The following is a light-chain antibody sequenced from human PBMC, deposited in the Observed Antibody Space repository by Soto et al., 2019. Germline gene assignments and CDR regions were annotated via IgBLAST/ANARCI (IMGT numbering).Light chain of an antibody. Sequence: EIVMTQSPATLSVSPGERTTLSCRASQSVGNNLAWYQQKPGQAPRLLIYGAYTRATGIPARFSGSGSGTDFTLTISSLQPEDFATYYCQQSYSTPQTFGQGTKVDIK. CDR2: GAY. CDR3: QQSYSTPQT. CDR1: QSVGNN. V-gene: IGKV3-15*01. J-gene: IGKJ1*01.